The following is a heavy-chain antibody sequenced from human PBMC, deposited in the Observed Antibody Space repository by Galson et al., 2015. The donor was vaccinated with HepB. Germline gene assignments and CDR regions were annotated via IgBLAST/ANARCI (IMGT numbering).Heavy chain of an antibody. CDR3: ARGDSSGYYFVY. D-gene: IGHD3-22*01. Sequence: SLRLSCAASGFTFSSYAMHWVRQAPGKGLEWVAVISYDGSNKYYADSVKGRFTISRDNSKNTLYLQMNSLRAEDTAVYYCARGDSSGYYFVYWGQGTLVTVSS. J-gene: IGHJ4*02. CDR2: ISYDGSNK. V-gene: IGHV3-30*04. CDR1: GFTFSSYA.